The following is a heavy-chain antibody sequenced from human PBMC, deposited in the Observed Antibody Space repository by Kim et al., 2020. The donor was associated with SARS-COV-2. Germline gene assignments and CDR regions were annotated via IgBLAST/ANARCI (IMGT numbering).Heavy chain of an antibody. V-gene: IGHV1-69*01. Sequence: YAQKWQGSVTITADESTSTAYMELSSLRSEDTAVYYCANSYDILTGYFDYWGQGTLVTVSS. D-gene: IGHD3-9*01. J-gene: IGHJ4*02. CDR3: ANSYDILTGYFDY.